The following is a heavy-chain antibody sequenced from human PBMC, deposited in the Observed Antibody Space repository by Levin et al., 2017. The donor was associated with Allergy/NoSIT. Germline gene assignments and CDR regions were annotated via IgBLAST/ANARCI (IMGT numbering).Heavy chain of an antibody. CDR1: GGSISSYY. D-gene: IGHD3-10*01. J-gene: IGHJ6*03. Sequence: TSETLSLTCTVSGGSISSYYWSWIRQPPGKGLEWIGYIYYSGSTNYNPSLKSRVTISVDTSKNQFSLKLSSVTAADTAVYYCARVPSAPWFGAMHNYYYYYMDGWGKGTTVTVSS. CDR3: ARVPSAPWFGAMHNYYYYYMDG. V-gene: IGHV4-59*01. CDR2: IYYSGST.